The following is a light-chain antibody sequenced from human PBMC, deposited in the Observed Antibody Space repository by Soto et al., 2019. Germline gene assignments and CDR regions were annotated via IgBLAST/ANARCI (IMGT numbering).Light chain of an antibody. V-gene: IGLV2-14*01. CDR2: EFI. CDR1: EVGAHRF. CDR3: RKYTSDSTS. J-gene: IGLJ2*01. Sequence: QSVLTQPASVSGSPGQSITISCTGTEVGAHRFVSWYQQVPGTAPKLLIYEFIKRTSVISPRSSGSKAGTTASLTISGLHADDADDYFCRKYTSDSTSFGGGTKLTVL.